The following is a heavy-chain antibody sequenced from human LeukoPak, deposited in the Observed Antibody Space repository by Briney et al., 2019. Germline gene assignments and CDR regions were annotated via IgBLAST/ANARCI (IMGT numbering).Heavy chain of an antibody. CDR1: GFTFSSYW. CDR2: IKQDGSEK. J-gene: IGHJ4*02. Sequence: GGSLRLSCAASGFTFSSYWMSWVRQAPGKGLEWVANIKQDGSEKYYVDSVKGRFTISRDNAKNSLYLQMNSLRVEDTAVYYCAKAGSGWYAPYWGQGTLVTVS. CDR3: AKAGSGWYAPY. D-gene: IGHD6-19*01. V-gene: IGHV3-7*01.